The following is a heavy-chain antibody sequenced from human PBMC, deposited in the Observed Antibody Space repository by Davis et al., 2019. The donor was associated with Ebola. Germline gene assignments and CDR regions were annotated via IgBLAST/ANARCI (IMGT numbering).Heavy chain of an antibody. D-gene: IGHD2-15*01. CDR1: EFTFTKYP. CDR3: GSPVVA. V-gene: IGHV3-23*01. J-gene: IGHJ4*02. Sequence: GESLKISCVVSEFTFTKYPMSWVRQAPGKGLEWVSGISGSGVDTYYADSVKGRFTISRDNAKNSLYLQMNSLRAEDTAVYYCGSPVVAWGQGTLVTVSS. CDR2: ISGSGVDT.